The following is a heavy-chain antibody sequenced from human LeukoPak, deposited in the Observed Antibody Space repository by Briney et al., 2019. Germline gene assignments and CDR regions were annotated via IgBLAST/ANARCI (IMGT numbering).Heavy chain of an antibody. Sequence: RGASVKVSCKASGYTFTSYDINWVRQATGQGLEWMGWMNPNSGNTGYAQKFQGRVTMTRNTSISTAYMELSSLRSEDTAVYYCARWVQDCSSTSCYSYFQHWGQGTLVTVSS. CDR1: GYTFTSYD. D-gene: IGHD2-2*01. CDR3: ARWVQDCSSTSCYSYFQH. CDR2: MNPNSGNT. J-gene: IGHJ1*01. V-gene: IGHV1-8*01.